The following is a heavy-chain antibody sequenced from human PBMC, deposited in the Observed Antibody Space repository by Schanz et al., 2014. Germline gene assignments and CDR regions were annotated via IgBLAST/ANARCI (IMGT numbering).Heavy chain of an antibody. Sequence: EVQLLESGGTLVRPGGSLRLSCAASGFTFSTYAMAWVRQAPGKGLEWVSLISDSGDTAYYADSVKGRFTISRDNSKNTLYLQMNSLRAEDTAVYYCAKGRFGELSAFDIWGQGTMVNVSS. J-gene: IGHJ3*02. CDR3: AKGRFGELSAFDI. CDR1: GFTFSTYA. V-gene: IGHV3-23*01. D-gene: IGHD3-10*01. CDR2: ISDSGDTA.